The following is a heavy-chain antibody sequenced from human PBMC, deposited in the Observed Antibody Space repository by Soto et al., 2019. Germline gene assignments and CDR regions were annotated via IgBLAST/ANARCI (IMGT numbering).Heavy chain of an antibody. J-gene: IGHJ3*02. CDR3: ARVKGGWPRDGFDI. V-gene: IGHV3-74*01. CDR2: INSDESST. Sequence: EVQLVESGGGLVQPGGSLRLSCAASRFTFSSYWMHWVRQAPGKGLVWVSRINSDESSTSYADSVKGRFSISRDNAKNTLYMQMNSLRAEDTAVYYCARVKGGWPRDGFDIWGQGTMVTVSS. D-gene: IGHD2-15*01. CDR1: RFTFSSYW.